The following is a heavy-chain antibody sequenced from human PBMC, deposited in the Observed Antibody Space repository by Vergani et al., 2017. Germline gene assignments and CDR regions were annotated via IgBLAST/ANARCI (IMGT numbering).Heavy chain of an antibody. V-gene: IGHV1-69*02. CDR1: GGTFSSYT. D-gene: IGHD3-22*01. Sequence: QVQLVQSGAEVKKPGSSVKVSCKASGGTFSSYTISWVRQAPGQGLEWMGRIIPILGIANYAQKFQGRVTITADKSTSTAYMELSSLRSEDTAVYYCARVNYDSSGGFDYWGQGTLVTVSS. CDR3: ARVNYDSSGGFDY. J-gene: IGHJ4*02. CDR2: IIPILGIA.